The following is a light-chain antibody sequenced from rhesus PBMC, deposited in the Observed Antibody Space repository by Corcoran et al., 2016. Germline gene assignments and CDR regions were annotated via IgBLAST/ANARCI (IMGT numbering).Light chain of an antibody. CDR1: QSLLHSNGYTY. V-gene: IGKV2-78*01. J-gene: IGKJ1*01. Sequence: DIVMTQTPLSLPVTPGEPASISCRSSQSLLHSNGYTYLFWYLQKPGQSPQLLIYLGSNRASGVPVRFSGSGSGTDFTLKISRVEAEDVGVYYCLQDIQLPRTFGQGTKVDIK. CDR2: LGS. CDR3: LQDIQLPRT.